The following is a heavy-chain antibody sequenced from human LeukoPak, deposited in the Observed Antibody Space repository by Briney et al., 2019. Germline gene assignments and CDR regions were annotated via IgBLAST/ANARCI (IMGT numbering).Heavy chain of an antibody. CDR3: ARDNPPTPYFRYYYYGMDV. Sequence: PGGSLRPSCAASGLTVSSNYMSWVRQAPGKGLEWVSVIYSGGSTYYADSVKGRFTISRDNSKNTLYLQMNSLRAEDTAVYYCARDNPPTPYFRYYYYGMDVWGQGTTVTVSS. CDR1: GLTVSSNY. V-gene: IGHV3-66*01. D-gene: IGHD2-21*01. CDR2: IYSGGST. J-gene: IGHJ6*02.